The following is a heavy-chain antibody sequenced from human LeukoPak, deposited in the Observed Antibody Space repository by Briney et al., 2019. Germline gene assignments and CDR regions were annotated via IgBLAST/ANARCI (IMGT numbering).Heavy chain of an antibody. CDR1: GGSISNGTSY. CDR2: IYSSGST. Sequence: SQTLSLTCTVSGGSISNGTSYWTWIRQPAGKSLEWLGRIYSSGSTNYNPSLKSRVTISADTSKNQFSLTLTSVTAADTAVYYCARGPPDFYNSGSYYNGYNWFDSWGQGTLVTVSS. D-gene: IGHD3-10*01. V-gene: IGHV4-61*02. J-gene: IGHJ5*01. CDR3: ARGPPDFYNSGSYYNGYNWFDS.